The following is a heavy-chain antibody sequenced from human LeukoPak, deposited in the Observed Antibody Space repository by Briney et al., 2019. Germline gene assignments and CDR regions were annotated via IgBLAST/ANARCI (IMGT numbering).Heavy chain of an antibody. D-gene: IGHD3-10*01. Sequence: SETLSLTCAVYGGSFSGYYWSWVRQPPGKGLEWIGEINHSGSTNYNPSLKSRVTISVDTSKNQFSLKLSSVTAADTAVYYCARVRRRSGYYFDYWGQGTLVTVSS. V-gene: IGHV4-34*01. J-gene: IGHJ4*02. CDR2: INHSGST. CDR3: ARVRRRSGYYFDY. CDR1: GGSFSGYY.